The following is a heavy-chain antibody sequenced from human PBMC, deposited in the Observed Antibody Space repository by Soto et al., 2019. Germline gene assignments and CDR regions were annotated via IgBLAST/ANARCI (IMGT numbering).Heavy chain of an antibody. CDR3: AGGGVRGVITRTRDYYGMDV. D-gene: IGHD3-10*01. CDR2: IYPGDSDT. CDR1: GYSFTSYW. J-gene: IGHJ6*02. V-gene: IGHV5-51*01. Sequence: GESLKISCKGSGYSFTSYWISWVRQMPGKGLEWMGIIYPGDSDTRYSPSFQGQVTISADKSISTAYLQWSSLKASDTAMYYCAGGGVRGVITRTRDYYGMDVSGQGTAVTVSS.